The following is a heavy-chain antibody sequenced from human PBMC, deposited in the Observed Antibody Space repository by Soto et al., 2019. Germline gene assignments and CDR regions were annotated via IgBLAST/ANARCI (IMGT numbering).Heavy chain of an antibody. J-gene: IGHJ3*01. Sequence: ASVKVSCKASGYVFCNYFMDWVRQAPGQGLEWMGYINPQSGGSKYEDNFQDRVTMTRDTPKTTVYMERRGLTSDDTAVYYSSRERVRTPEGHDSFELWRQRTLVTVSS. CDR1: GYVFCNYF. CDR3: SRERVRTPEGHDSFEL. CDR2: INPQSGGS. V-gene: IGHV1-2*02. D-gene: IGHD3-10*02.